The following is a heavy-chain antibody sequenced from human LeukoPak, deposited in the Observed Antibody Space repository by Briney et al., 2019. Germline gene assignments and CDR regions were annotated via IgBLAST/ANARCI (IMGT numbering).Heavy chain of an antibody. D-gene: IGHD4-11*01. V-gene: IGHV4-59*01. CDR3: ARAYSSTVTPLFDY. CDR2: IYYSGST. J-gene: IGHJ4*02. CDR1: GGSISSYY. Sequence: PSETLSLTCTVSGGSISSYYWSWIRQPPGKGLEWIGYIYYSGSTNYNPSLKSQVTISVDTSKNQFSLKLSSVTAADTAVYYCARAYSSTVTPLFDYWGQGTLVTVSS.